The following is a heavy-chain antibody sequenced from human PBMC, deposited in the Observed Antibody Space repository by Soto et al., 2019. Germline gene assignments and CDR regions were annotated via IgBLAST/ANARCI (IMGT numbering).Heavy chain of an antibody. J-gene: IGHJ6*02. D-gene: IGHD6-13*01. CDR3: ARHSTSQYSSSWLSGAFYYYYGMDV. Sequence: SVKVSCKASGFTFTSSAVQWVRQARGQRLEWIGWIVVGSGNTNYAQKFQERVTITRDMSTSTAYMELSSLKASDTAMYYCARHSTSQYSSSWLSGAFYYYYGMDVWGQGTTVTVSS. CDR1: GFTFTSSA. CDR2: IVVGSGNT. V-gene: IGHV1-58*01.